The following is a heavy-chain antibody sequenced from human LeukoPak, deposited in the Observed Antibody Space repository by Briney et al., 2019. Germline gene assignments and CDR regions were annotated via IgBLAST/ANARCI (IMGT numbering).Heavy chain of an antibody. Sequence: SETLSLTCAVYGGSFSGYYWSWIRQPPGKGLEWIGEINHSGSTNYNPSLKSRVTISVDTSKNQFSLKLSSVTPADTAVYYCAREWLSHAFDIWGQGTMVTVSS. CDR2: INHSGST. J-gene: IGHJ3*02. V-gene: IGHV4-34*01. CDR3: AREWLSHAFDI. D-gene: IGHD3-22*01. CDR1: GGSFSGYY.